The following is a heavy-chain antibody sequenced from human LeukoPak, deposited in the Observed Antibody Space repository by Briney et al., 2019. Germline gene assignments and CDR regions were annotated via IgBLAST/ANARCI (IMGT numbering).Heavy chain of an antibody. CDR2: TYCRSKWYN. V-gene: IGHV6-1*01. Sequence: SQTLSLTCVISGDSFSSSSAAWNWIRQSPSRGLEWLGRTYCRSKWYNDYAVSVKSRITINPDTSKNQFSLQLDSVTPEDTAVYYCTRGLFFDYWGQGTLVTVSS. CDR1: GDSFSSSSAA. CDR3: TRGLFFDY. J-gene: IGHJ4*02.